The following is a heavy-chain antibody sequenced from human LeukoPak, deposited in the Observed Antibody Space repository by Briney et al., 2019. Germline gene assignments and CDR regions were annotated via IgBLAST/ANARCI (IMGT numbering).Heavy chain of an antibody. V-gene: IGHV4-59*01. CDR3: ARAAYGGNPSDFDY. D-gene: IGHD4-23*01. J-gene: IGHJ4*02. CDR2: IYYSGST. Sequence: PSETLSLTCTVSGGSISSYYWSWIRQPPGKGLEWIGYIYYSGSTNYNPSLKSRVTISVDTSKNQFSLKLSSVTAADTAAYYCARAAYGGNPSDFDYWGQGTLVTVSS. CDR1: GGSISSYY.